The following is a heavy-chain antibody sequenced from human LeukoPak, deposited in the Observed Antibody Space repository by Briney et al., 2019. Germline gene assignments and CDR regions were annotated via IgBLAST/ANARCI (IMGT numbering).Heavy chain of an antibody. Sequence: ASVKVSCKASGYTFTGYYIHWVRQAPGQGLEWMGWINPNSGGTNYAQKFQGRVTMTRDTSISTAYMELSRLRSDDTAVYYCATHCSSTSCYRSALDYWGQGTLVTVSS. CDR1: GYTFTGYY. J-gene: IGHJ4*02. V-gene: IGHV1-2*02. CDR2: INPNSGGT. D-gene: IGHD2-2*02. CDR3: ATHCSSTSCYRSALDY.